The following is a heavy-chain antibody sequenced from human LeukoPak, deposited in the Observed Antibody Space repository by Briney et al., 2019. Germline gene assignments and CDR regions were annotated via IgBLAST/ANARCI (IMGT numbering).Heavy chain of an antibody. CDR2: IIPIFGTA. D-gene: IGHD5-12*01. J-gene: IGHJ3*02. V-gene: IGHV1-69*06. Sequence: SVKVSCKASGGTFSSYAISWVRQAPGQGLEWMGGIIPIFGTANYAQKFQGRVTITADKSTSTAYMELRSLRSDDTAVYYCARRTWINAFDIWGQGTMVTVSS. CDR1: GGTFSSYA. CDR3: ARRTWINAFDI.